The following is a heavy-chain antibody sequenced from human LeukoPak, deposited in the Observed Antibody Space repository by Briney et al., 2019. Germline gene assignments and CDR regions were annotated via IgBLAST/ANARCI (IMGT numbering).Heavy chain of an antibody. CDR3: AREDCSSTSCYWLDY. CDR2: ISSSSSYI. D-gene: IGHD2-2*01. J-gene: IGHJ4*02. V-gene: IGHV3-21*01. CDR1: GFTFSSYS. Sequence: GGSLRLSCAASGFTFSSYSMNWVRQAPGKGLEWVSSISSSSSYIYYADSVKGRFTISRDNAKNSLYLQMNSLRAEDTAVYYCAREDCSSTSCYWLDYWGQGTLSPSPQ.